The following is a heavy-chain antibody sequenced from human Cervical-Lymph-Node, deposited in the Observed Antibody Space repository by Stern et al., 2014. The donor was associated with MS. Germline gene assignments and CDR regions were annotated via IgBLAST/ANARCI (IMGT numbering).Heavy chain of an antibody. CDR2: IWNDGIHE. V-gene: IGHV3-33*01. J-gene: IGHJ4*02. D-gene: IGHD5-18*01. Sequence: VQLLESGGGVVQPGRSLRLSCEASGFSFPNYAIHWVRQAPGKGLEWVALIWNDGIHEYYADSVKGRFTISRDTSKNTLYLQMNSLRGEDTAVYYCARDKGYTYGFENFFDLWGQGTLVTVSS. CDR3: ARDKGYTYGFENFFDL. CDR1: GFSFPNYA.